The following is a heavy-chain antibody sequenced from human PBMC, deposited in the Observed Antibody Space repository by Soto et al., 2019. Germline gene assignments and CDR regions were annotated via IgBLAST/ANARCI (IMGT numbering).Heavy chain of an antibody. J-gene: IGHJ4*02. CDR2: VSGDDDNT. CDR3: AKERRITIFGVVPGALDY. CDR1: GFTFRNYA. D-gene: IGHD3-3*01. V-gene: IGHV3-23*01. Sequence: EVQLLESGGGLVQPGGSLRLSCVASGFTFRNYAMNWVRQAPGKGLEWVSAVSGDDDNTFYADSVQGRFTISRDNSKHTLNLLMSRLRVEDTAVYYCAKERRITIFGVVPGALDYWGQGTLVTVSS.